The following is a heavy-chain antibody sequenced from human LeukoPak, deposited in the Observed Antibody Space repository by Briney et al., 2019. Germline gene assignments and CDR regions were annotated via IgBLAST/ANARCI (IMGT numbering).Heavy chain of an antibody. D-gene: IGHD6-19*01. Sequence: GSLRLSCAASGFTFNTYTMNWARQAPGKGLEWVSYISGSSGIIDYADSVRGRFTISRDNAKNSLYLQMNSLRADDTAVYYCAKSSRYGTGWYGRIDYWGQGTLVTVS. V-gene: IGHV3-48*01. CDR2: ISGSSGII. CDR1: GFTFNTYT. CDR3: AKSSRYGTGWYGRIDY. J-gene: IGHJ4*02.